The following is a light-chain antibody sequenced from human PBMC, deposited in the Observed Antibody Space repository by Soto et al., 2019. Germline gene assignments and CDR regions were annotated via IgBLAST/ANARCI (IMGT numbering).Light chain of an antibody. CDR3: QQANTFPFT. CDR1: EDVSRW. V-gene: IGKV1-12*02. Sequence: DIQMTQSPSSVSASVGDRVTIFCRASEDVSRWLGWYQQKPGKAPKLLIYAASSLQTGVPSRFSGTRSGTHFTLTISSLQPEDFATYFCQQANTFPFTFGGGTKVDIK. J-gene: IGKJ4*01. CDR2: AAS.